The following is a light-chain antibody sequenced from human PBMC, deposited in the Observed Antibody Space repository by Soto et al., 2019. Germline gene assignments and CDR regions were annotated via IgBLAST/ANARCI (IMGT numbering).Light chain of an antibody. CDR2: GAS. J-gene: IGKJ5*01. Sequence: EIVMTQSPATLSVSPGERATLSCMASQSVSSNLAWYQQKPGQAPRLLIYGASTRATGIPARFSGSGSGTEFTLTISSLQSEDFAVYYCQQYNNWPLTFGQGTRLEN. V-gene: IGKV3-15*01. CDR3: QQYNNWPLT. CDR1: QSVSSN.